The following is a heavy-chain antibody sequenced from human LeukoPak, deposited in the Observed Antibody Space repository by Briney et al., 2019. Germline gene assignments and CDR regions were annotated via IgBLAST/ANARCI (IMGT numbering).Heavy chain of an antibody. CDR1: GGSVSGYY. CDR2: ISHSGNT. J-gene: IGHJ4*02. CDR3: ARGAGWYEY. D-gene: IGHD6-19*01. V-gene: IGHV4-59*02. Sequence: SETLSLTCTVSGGSVSGYYWSWLRQPPGKGLEWIACISHSGNTNYNPSLKSRVTISKDTSKNQFSLRLNSVTAADTAAYHCARGAGWYEYWGQGTLVTVSS.